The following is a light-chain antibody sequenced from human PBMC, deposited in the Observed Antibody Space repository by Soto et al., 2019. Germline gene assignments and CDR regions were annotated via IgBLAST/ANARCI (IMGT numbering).Light chain of an antibody. CDR2: GAS. V-gene: IGKV3-15*01. CDR3: QQYDIWPTT. CDR1: QSVSTN. J-gene: IGKJ1*01. Sequence: IVMWQSLAALSVSPQDKDTLSGVSSQSVSTNLAWFQQTPGQPPTLLFNGASTRATGIPARFTGSGSGTEFILTIISLQSEDFVVYYCQQYDIWPTTFGQGTKLDI.